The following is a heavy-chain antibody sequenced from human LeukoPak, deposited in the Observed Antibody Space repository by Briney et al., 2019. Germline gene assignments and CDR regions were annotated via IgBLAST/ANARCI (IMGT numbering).Heavy chain of an antibody. CDR2: IYTSGST. CDR1: GGSLSGYY. J-gene: IGHJ3*02. D-gene: IGHD3-9*01. Sequence: ETLSLTCAVSGGSLSGYYWNWIRQPAGKGLEWVGGIYTSGSTNYHPSLTSRVTMSVDTSKNQFSLTLNSVTAADTAVYYCARDKADILTNYPGAFDIWGQGTVVTVSS. V-gene: IGHV4-4*07. CDR3: ARDKADILTNYPGAFDI.